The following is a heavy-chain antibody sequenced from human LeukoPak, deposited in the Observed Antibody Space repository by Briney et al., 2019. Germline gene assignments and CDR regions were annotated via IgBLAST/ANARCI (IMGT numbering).Heavy chain of an antibody. Sequence: GGSLRLSCTASGCTFSSSEMNWVRQAPGKGLEWVSYINSNGDFKYYADSVKGRFTISRDNAKNSLYLQMNSLRAEDTAVYYCTRRPYWGRGTLVSVSS. CDR3: TRRPY. J-gene: IGHJ4*02. CDR2: INSNGDFK. CDR1: GCTFSSSE. V-gene: IGHV3-48*03.